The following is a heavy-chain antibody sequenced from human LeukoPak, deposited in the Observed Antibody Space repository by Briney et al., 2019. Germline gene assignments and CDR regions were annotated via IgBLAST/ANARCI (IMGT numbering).Heavy chain of an antibody. Sequence: SETLSLTCGFSGGSFSDYHWTWIRQPPGKGLEWVGEINHSGNTNYNPSLKSRVTISVDTSKNQFSLSLSSVTAADAAVYYCARTILVVPTSYFYFYHMDVWGQGTTVTVSS. D-gene: IGHD2-2*01. CDR1: GGSFSDYH. V-gene: IGHV4-34*01. J-gene: IGHJ6*03. CDR3: ARTILVVPTSYFYFYHMDV. CDR2: INHSGNT.